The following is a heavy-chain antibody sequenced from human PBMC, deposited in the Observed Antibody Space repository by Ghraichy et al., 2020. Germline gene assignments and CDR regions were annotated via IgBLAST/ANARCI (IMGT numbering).Heavy chain of an antibody. J-gene: IGHJ4*02. CDR1: GGSFSDYY. V-gene: IGHV4-34*01. D-gene: IGHD3-16*02. CDR3: ARLRVMITFGGVIVNGVGFDY. CDR2: IYDSGTT. Sequence: SETLSLTCAVYGGSFSDYYWSWIRQPPGKGLEWIGEIYDSGTTNYNPSLKSRVTISVDTSKNQFSLKLSSVTAADTAVYYCARLRVMITFGGVIVNGVGFDYWGQGTLVTVS.